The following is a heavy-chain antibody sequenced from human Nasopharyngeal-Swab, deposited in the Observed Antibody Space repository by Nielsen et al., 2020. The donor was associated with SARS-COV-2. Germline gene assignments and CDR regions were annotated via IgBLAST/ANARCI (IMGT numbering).Heavy chain of an antibody. CDR3: ARGYCSSSTCYFGNHDTFDI. D-gene: IGHD2-2*01. Sequence: ASVKVSCKASGYTFTGYFIHWARQAPGQGLEWMGRINPNSGGTNSAQKFQGRVTMTRDTSTSTAYMELSRLRSDDTAVYYCARGYCSSSTCYFGNHDTFDIWGQGTLVTVSP. CDR2: INPNSGGT. J-gene: IGHJ3*02. CDR1: GYTFTGYF. V-gene: IGHV1-2*06.